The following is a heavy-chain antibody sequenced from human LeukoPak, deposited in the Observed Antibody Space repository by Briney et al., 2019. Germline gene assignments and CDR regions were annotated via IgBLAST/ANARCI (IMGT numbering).Heavy chain of an antibody. CDR3: AAGIAATAPFDY. D-gene: IGHD6-13*01. CDR1: GFTFSSYS. V-gene: IGHV3-21*01. CDR2: ISTTSSYI. Sequence: GGSLRLSCAASGFTFSSYSMNWVRQAPGKGLEWVSSISTTSSYIYSADSVKGRFTISRDNAKNSLYLQMNSLRAEDTAVYYCAAGIAATAPFDYWGQGTLVTVSS. J-gene: IGHJ4*02.